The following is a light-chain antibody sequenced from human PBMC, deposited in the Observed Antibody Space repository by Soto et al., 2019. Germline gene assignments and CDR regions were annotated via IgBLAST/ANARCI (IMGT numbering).Light chain of an antibody. CDR3: QQHNQWPIT. CDR1: QSARNF. Sequence: EIVMTQSPATLSVSPGETASLSCRASQSARNFLAWYQQKPGQAPRLLIYYISTRATGIPARFSCSGSGTEFTLTINSLQSEDSAVYYCQQHNQWPITFGQGTRLEIK. J-gene: IGKJ5*01. V-gene: IGKV3D-15*01. CDR2: YIS.